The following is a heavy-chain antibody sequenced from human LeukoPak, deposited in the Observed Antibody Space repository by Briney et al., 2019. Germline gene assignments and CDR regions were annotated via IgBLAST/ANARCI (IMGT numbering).Heavy chain of an antibody. CDR2: INTDGSGT. Sequence: PGGSLRLSCAASGFTFDDYGMSWVRQAPGKGLVWISCINTDGSGTTYADSVKGRFTISRDNAKNTLYLQMNGLRAEDTAVYYCTRAYDSGTYSSFDYWGQGTLVTVTS. D-gene: IGHD3-10*01. CDR3: TRAYDSGTYSSFDY. V-gene: IGHV3-74*01. CDR1: GFTFDDYG. J-gene: IGHJ4*02.